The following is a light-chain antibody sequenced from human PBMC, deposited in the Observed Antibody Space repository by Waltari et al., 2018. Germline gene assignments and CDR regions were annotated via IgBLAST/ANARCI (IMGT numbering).Light chain of an antibody. Sequence: QSALTQTATVSGSPGQSITISCSGASSDIGKYNLVSWYQQHPGKAPTLLVYDVDKRPSGVSNRFSGSKSGNTAFLTISGLQTADEADYYCCSYAGSAVSVFGGGTKLTVL. J-gene: IGLJ3*02. V-gene: IGLV2-23*02. CDR1: SSDIGKYNL. CDR3: CSYAGSAVSV. CDR2: DVD.